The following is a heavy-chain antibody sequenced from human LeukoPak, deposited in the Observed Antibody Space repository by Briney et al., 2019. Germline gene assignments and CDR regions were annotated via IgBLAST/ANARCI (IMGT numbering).Heavy chain of an antibody. Sequence: ASVKVSCKAPGGTFSSYAISWVRQAPGQGLEWMGRIIPILGIANYAQKFQGRVTITADKSTSTAYMELSSLRSEDTAVYYCATHYYDSSGYYLGYYYYGMDVWGQGTTVTVSS. CDR3: ATHYYDSSGYYLGYYYYGMDV. D-gene: IGHD3-22*01. J-gene: IGHJ6*02. V-gene: IGHV1-69*04. CDR1: GGTFSSYA. CDR2: IIPILGIA.